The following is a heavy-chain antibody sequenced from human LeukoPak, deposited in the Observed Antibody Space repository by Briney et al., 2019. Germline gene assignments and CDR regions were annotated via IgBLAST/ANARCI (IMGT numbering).Heavy chain of an antibody. J-gene: IGHJ4*02. V-gene: IGHV1-24*01. CDR3: ATEVVGYGDVHYFDS. Sequence: ASVKVSCKISVYTLTEVSTYWVRQAPGKGLEWMGGFDPADGEPIYAQKFQGRVTMSEDTSTDTAYMDLSSLRSEDTAVYYCATEVVGYGDVHYFDSWGQGTLVTVSS. D-gene: IGHD4-17*01. CDR1: VYTLTEVS. CDR2: FDPADGEP.